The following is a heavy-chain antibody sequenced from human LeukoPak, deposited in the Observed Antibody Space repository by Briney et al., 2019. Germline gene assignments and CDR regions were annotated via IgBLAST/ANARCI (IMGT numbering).Heavy chain of an antibody. J-gene: IGHJ4*02. CDR1: GYTFTGYY. CDR3: ARLGGGSSWSNFDY. CDR2: ISPNSGAT. D-gene: IGHD6-13*01. Sequence: ASVKVSCKASGYTFTGYYMHRVRQAPGQGLEWMGWISPNSGATNYAQKFQARVTMTGDTSISTTYMELSSLRSDDTAVYYCARLGGGSSWSNFDYWGQGTLVTVSS. V-gene: IGHV1-2*02.